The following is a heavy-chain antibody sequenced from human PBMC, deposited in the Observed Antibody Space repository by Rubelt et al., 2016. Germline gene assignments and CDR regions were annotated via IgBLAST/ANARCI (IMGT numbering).Heavy chain of an antibody. Sequence: QVQLVQSGAEVKKPGSSVKVSCKASGGTFSSYAISWVRQAPGQGLEWMGGIIPIFGPANYAQRSQGSVRITADESTSTSYMELRSLRSGDTAVYYCARASSTSYWEGWFDPWGQGTLVTVSS. V-gene: IGHV1-69*01. CDR3: ARASSTSYWEGWFDP. CDR1: GGTFSSYA. J-gene: IGHJ5*02. CDR2: IIPIFGPA. D-gene: IGHD2-2*01.